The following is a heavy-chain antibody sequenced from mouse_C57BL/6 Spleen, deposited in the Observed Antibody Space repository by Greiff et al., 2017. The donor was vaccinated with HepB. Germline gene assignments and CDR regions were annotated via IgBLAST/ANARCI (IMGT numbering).Heavy chain of an antibody. CDR1: GYTFTSYW. CDR3: ARSGDYAGGDY. V-gene: IGHV1-52*01. CDR2: IDPSDSET. D-gene: IGHD2-4*01. J-gene: IGHJ2*01. Sequence: QVQLQQPGAELVRPGSSVKLSCKASGYTFTSYWMHWVKQRPIQGLEWIGNIDPSDSETHYNQKFKDKATLTVDKSSSTAYMQLSSLTSADSAVYYCARSGDYAGGDYWGQGTTLTVSS.